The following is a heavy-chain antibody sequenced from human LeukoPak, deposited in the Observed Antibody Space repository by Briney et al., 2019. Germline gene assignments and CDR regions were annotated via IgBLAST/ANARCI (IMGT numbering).Heavy chain of an antibody. CDR2: IYHSGST. J-gene: IGHJ4*02. V-gene: IGHV4-30-2*05. CDR1: GGSISSGGYY. D-gene: IGHD2-2*01. Sequence: PSQTLSLTCTVSGGSISSGGYYWSWIRQPPGKGLEWIGYIYHSGSTYYNPSLKSRVTISVDTSKNQFSLKLSSVTAADTAVYYCARGPYCSSTSCYPYYFDYWGQGTLVTVSS. CDR3: ARGPYCSSTSCYPYYFDY.